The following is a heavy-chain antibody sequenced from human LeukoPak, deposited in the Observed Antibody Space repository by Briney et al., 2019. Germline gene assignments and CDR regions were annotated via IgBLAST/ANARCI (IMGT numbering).Heavy chain of an antibody. Sequence: GGSLRLSRAASGFTFSSYAMHWVRQTPGKGLEWVAVISYDGSNKYYADSVKGRFTISRDNSKNTLYLQMNSLRAEDTAVYYCARDKVITTVRGPSYFDYWGQGTLVTVSS. V-gene: IGHV3-30*04. CDR3: ARDKVITTVRGPSYFDY. J-gene: IGHJ4*02. D-gene: IGHD3-10*01. CDR2: ISYDGSNK. CDR1: GFTFSSYA.